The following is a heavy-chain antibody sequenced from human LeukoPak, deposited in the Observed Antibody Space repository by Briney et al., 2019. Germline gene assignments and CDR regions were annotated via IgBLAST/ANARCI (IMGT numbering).Heavy chain of an antibody. CDR2: INEDGSEK. Sequence: SGGSLRLSCAASGFTFRNYWMNWVRQAPGKGLEWVANINEDGSEKNYVDSVKGRFTTSRDNARNSLSLQMNSLRAEDTAVYYCTRTSMRMATAGLVDYWGQGTLVTVSS. CDR3: TRTSMRMATAGLVDY. V-gene: IGHV3-7*05. J-gene: IGHJ4*02. D-gene: IGHD5-24*01. CDR1: GFTFRNYW.